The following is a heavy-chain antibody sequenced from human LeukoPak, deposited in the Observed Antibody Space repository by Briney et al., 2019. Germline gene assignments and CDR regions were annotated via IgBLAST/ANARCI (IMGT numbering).Heavy chain of an antibody. V-gene: IGHV4-59*08. J-gene: IGHJ4*02. CDR1: GGSIRSYY. D-gene: IGHD1-26*01. CDR3: ARHAIVGATIGY. Sequence: SETLSLTCTVSGGSIRSYYWSWIRQPPGKGLEWIGYMYYSGSTNYNPSLKSRVTISVDTSKNQFSLKLSSVTAAGTAVYYCARHAIVGATIGYWGQGTLVTVSS. CDR2: MYYSGST.